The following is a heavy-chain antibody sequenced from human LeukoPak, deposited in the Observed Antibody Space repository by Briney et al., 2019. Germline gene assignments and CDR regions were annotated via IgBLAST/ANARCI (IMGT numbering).Heavy chain of an antibody. CDR3: ARLWGDATIFDL. D-gene: IGHD5-12*01. CDR1: EFTFSAFW. CDR2: INQDGSRK. V-gene: IGHV3-7*01. J-gene: IGHJ4*02. Sequence: GGSLRLSCAASEFTFSAFWMSWVRQAPGKGLVWVANINQDGSRKHYVDSVKGRFAVSRDNAEKSLYLETNSLRAEDTAIYYCARLWGDATIFDLWGQGTLVTVSS.